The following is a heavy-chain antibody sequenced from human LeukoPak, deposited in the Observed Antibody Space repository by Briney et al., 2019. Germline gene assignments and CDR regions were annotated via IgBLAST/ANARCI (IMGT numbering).Heavy chain of an antibody. J-gene: IGHJ3*02. CDR2: SKSKTDGGTT. CDR3: AKDRLYSGTPRAFDI. V-gene: IGHV3-15*01. CDR1: GFGFSSFW. Sequence: GGSLRLSCAASGFGFSSFWMNWVRQAPGKGLEWVGRSKSKTDGGTTDYAAPVKGRFTISRDDSKNTLYLQMNSLRADDTALYYCAKDRLYSGTPRAFDIWGQGTIVTVST. D-gene: IGHD1-26*01.